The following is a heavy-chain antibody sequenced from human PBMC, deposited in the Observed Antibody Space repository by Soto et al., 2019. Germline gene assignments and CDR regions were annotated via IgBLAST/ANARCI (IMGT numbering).Heavy chain of an antibody. V-gene: IGHV1-69*13. CDR3: ARSLGYCSGGSCYVGKDAFDI. CDR1: GGTFSSYA. CDR2: IIPIFGTA. J-gene: IGHJ3*02. Sequence: SVKVSCKASGGTFSSYAISWVRQAPGQGLEWMGGIIPIFGTANYAQKFQGRVTITADESTSTAYMELSSLRSEDTAVYYCARSLGYCSGGSCYVGKDAFDIWGQGTMVTVSS. D-gene: IGHD2-15*01.